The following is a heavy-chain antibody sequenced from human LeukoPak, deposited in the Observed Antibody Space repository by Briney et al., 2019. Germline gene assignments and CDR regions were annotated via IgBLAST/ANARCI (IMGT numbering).Heavy chain of an antibody. Sequence: SETLSLTCTVSGGSISSYYWSWIRQPPGKGLEWIGYIYYSGSTNYNPSLKSRVTISVDTSKNQFSLKLSSVTAADTAVYYCARVREYSYGFGVYWGQGTLVTVSS. J-gene: IGHJ4*02. CDR2: IYYSGST. D-gene: IGHD5-18*01. V-gene: IGHV4-59*12. CDR3: ARVREYSYGFGVY. CDR1: GGSISSYY.